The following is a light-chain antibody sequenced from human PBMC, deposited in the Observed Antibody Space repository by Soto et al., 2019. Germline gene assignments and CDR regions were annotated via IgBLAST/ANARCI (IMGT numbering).Light chain of an antibody. V-gene: IGKV3-11*01. CDR1: QSVSSY. Sequence: EIVLTQSPATLSLSPGERATLSCRASQSVSSYLAWYQQKPGQAPRLLIYDASNRATGIPARFSGSGSGTDFTLTISGLEPEDFAVYHCQQRSNWPPITFGQGTRLEIK. J-gene: IGKJ5*01. CDR2: DAS. CDR3: QQRSNWPPIT.